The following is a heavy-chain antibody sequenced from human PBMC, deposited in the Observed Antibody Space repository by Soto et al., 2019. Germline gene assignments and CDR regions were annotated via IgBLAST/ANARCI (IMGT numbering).Heavy chain of an antibody. CDR2: INHSGST. CDR1: GGSFSGYY. D-gene: IGHD6-19*01. V-gene: IGHV4-34*01. Sequence: SETLSLTCAVYGGSFSGYYWTWIRLPPGKGLEWIGEINHSGSTNYNPSLKSRVTISVDTSKNQFSLKLSSVTAADTAVYYCARMRYRWLTGFQHWGQGTLVTVSS. J-gene: IGHJ1*01. CDR3: ARMRYRWLTGFQH.